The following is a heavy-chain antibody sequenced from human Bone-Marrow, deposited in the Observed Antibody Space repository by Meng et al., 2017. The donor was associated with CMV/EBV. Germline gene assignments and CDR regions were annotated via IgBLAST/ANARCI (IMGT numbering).Heavy chain of an antibody. Sequence: GESLKISCAASGFTFSNAWMTWVRQAPGKGLEWVANMNQDGSQKNYVDSVKGRFTISRDNAKNSLFLQMNSLRAEDTAVYYCARVASAGRGMDVWGQGTTVTVSS. CDR1: GFTFSNAW. D-gene: IGHD6-13*01. J-gene: IGHJ6*02. CDR2: MNQDGSQK. V-gene: IGHV3-7*04. CDR3: ARVASAGRGMDV.